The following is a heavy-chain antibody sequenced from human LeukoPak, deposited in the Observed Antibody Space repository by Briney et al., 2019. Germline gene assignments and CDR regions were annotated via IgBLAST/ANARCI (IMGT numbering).Heavy chain of an antibody. J-gene: IGHJ6*03. CDR2: ISSSSYI. D-gene: IGHD3-3*01. CDR3: ARDPDDFWSGYPIIDV. Sequence: GGSLRLSCAASGFTFSSYSMNWVRQAPGKGLEWVSSISSSSYIYYADSVKGRFTISRDNAKNSLYLQMNSLRAEDTAVYYCARDPDDFWSGYPIIDVWGKGTTVTVSS. CDR1: GFTFSSYS. V-gene: IGHV3-21*01.